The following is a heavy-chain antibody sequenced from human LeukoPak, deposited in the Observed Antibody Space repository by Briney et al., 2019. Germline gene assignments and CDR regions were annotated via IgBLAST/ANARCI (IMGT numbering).Heavy chain of an antibody. CDR1: GDTFSNYA. Sequence: ASVKVSCKASGDTFSNYAINWVRQAPGQGLEWMGGIIPIFGTANYAQKFQGRVTITADESTSTAYMELSSLRSEDTAVYYCARNPPLGYCSSTSCYTRSSTFDYWGQGTLVTVSS. J-gene: IGHJ4*02. D-gene: IGHD2-2*01. V-gene: IGHV1-69*13. CDR3: ARNPPLGYCSSTSCYTRSSTFDY. CDR2: IIPIFGTA.